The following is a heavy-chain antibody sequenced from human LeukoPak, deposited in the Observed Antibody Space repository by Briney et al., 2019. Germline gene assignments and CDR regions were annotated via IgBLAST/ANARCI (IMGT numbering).Heavy chain of an antibody. D-gene: IGHD4-17*01. J-gene: IGHJ4*02. V-gene: IGHV4-59*01. CDR2: IYYSGST. CDR1: GGSISNYF. CDR3: ARVSRYGDPPDY. Sequence: SETLSLTCSVSGGSISNYFWSWIRQPPGMGLEWIGYIYYSGSTNYKSSLKSRVTISLDTSKNQFSLKLSSVTAADTAVYYCARVSRYGDPPDYWGQGTLVTVSS.